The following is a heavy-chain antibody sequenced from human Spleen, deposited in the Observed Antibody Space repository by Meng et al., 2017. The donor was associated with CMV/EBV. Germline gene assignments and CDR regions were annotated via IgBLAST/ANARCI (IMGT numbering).Heavy chain of an antibody. CDR2: ISSNGGST. V-gene: IGHV3-64*02. D-gene: IGHD1-26*01. CDR1: GFSFSTYT. Sequence: ETLSLTCAPSGFSFSTYTLHWVRQAPGKGLEYVSAISSNGGSTYYADSVKGRFTISRDNSKNTLYLQMGSLRAEDMAVYYCAREGGSYPYWGQGTLVTVSS. CDR3: AREGGSYPY. J-gene: IGHJ4*02.